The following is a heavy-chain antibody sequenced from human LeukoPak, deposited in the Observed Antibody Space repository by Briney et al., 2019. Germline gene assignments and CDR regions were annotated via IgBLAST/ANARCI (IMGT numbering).Heavy chain of an antibody. J-gene: IGHJ3*02. CDR3: AKEKGYCSSTSCTILYAFDI. CDR1: GFTFSSYA. V-gene: IGHV3-30-3*01. CDR2: ISYDGSNK. D-gene: IGHD2-2*01. Sequence: SGGSLRLSCAASGFTFSSYAMHWVRQAPGKGLEWVAVISYDGSNKYYADSVKGRFTISRDNSKNTLYLQMNSLRAEDTAVYYCAKEKGYCSSTSCTILYAFDIWGQGTMVTVSS.